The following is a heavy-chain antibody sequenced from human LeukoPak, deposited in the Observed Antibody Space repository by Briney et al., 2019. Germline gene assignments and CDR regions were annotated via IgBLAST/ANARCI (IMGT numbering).Heavy chain of an antibody. D-gene: IGHD3-22*01. CDR2: ISGSGGST. Sequence: GGSLRLSCAASGFTFSSYGMHWVRQAPGKGLEWVSAISGSGGSTYYADSVKGRFTISRDNSKNTLYLQMNSLRAEDTAVYYCAKDGRITMIVVVISYFDYWGQGTLVTVST. CDR3: AKDGRITMIVVVISYFDY. V-gene: IGHV3-23*01. J-gene: IGHJ4*02. CDR1: GFTFSSYG.